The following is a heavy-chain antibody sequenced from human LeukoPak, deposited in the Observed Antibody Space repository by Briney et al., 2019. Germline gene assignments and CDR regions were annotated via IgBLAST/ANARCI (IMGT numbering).Heavy chain of an antibody. CDR1: GGSISSGDYY. Sequence: SRTLSLTCTVSGGSISSGDYYWSWIRQPPGKGLEWIGYVYYSGSTYYNPSLKSRVTISVDTSKNQFSLKLSSVTAADTAVYYCARVLRYYDSSGYYWRYYFDYWGQGTLVTVSS. D-gene: IGHD3-22*01. CDR3: ARVLRYYDSSGYYWRYYFDY. J-gene: IGHJ4*02. V-gene: IGHV4-30-4*01. CDR2: VYYSGST.